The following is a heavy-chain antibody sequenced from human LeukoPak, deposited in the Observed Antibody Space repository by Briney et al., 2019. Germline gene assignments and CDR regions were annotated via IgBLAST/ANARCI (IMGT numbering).Heavy chain of an antibody. CDR2: IYPGDSDT. CDR3: ARQLSGDYYDSSGYYTPFDY. CDR1: GYSFTSYW. V-gene: IGHV5-51*01. J-gene: IGHJ4*02. Sequence: GESLKISCKGSGYSFTSYWIGWVRQMPGKGLEWMGIIYPGDSDTRYSPSFQGQVTISADKSISTAYLQWSSLKASDTAMYYCARQLSGDYYDSSGYYTPFDYWGQGTLVTVSS. D-gene: IGHD3-22*01.